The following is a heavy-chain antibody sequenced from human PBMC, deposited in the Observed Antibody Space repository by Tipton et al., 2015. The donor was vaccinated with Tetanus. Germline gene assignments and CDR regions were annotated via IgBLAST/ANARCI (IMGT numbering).Heavy chain of an antibody. V-gene: IGHV4-59*01. D-gene: IGHD2-21*01. Sequence: TLSLTCTVSGGSISSYCWSWIRQPPGKGLEWIGYIYYSGSTNYNPSLKSRVTISIDTSKNQFSLKLSSVTAADTAVYYCARGGWVLVGLVDIWGQGTMVTVSS. J-gene: IGHJ3*02. CDR1: GGSISSYC. CDR3: ARGGWVLVGLVDI. CDR2: IYYSGST.